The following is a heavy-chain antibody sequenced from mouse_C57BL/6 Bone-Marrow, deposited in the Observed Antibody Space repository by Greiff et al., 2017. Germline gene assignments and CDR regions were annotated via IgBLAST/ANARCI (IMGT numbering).Heavy chain of an antibody. CDR1: GYTFTSYW. CDR3: ARTEPYYGWFAY. CDR2: INPSNGGT. D-gene: IGHD1-1*01. Sequence: QVQLQQPGTELVKPGASVKLSCKASGYTFTSYWMHWVKQRPGQGLEWIGNINPSNGGTNYNEKFKSKATLTVYKSSSTAYMQLSSLTSEDSAVYYCARTEPYYGWFAYWGQGTLVTVSA. V-gene: IGHV1-53*01. J-gene: IGHJ3*01.